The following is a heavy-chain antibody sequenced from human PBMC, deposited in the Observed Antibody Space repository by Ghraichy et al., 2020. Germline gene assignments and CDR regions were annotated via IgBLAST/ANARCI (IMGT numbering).Heavy chain of an antibody. CDR1: GLTFTSYA. CDR2: VSNSGRDT. CDR3: AKDRYGSVDGTRYFDF. J-gene: IGHJ4*01. V-gene: IGHV3-23*01. D-gene: IGHD5-24*01. Sequence: GGSLRLSCAASGLTFTSYAMSWVRQAPGKGLEWVSTVSNSGRDTHHADSVRGRFTISRDNVKNMVYLYLTSLRVEDTAVDFCAKDRYGSVDGTRYFDFWGQGTLVTVSS.